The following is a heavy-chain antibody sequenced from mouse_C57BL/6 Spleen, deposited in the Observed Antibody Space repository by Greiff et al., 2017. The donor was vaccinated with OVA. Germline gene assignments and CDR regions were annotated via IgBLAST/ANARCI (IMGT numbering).Heavy chain of an antibody. CDR3: ARVNDYDGGFAY. CDR1: GFTFSSYA. J-gene: IGHJ3*01. Sequence: EVKLVESGGGLVKPGGSLKLSCAASGFTFSSYAMSWVRQTPEKRLEWVATISDGGSYTYYPDNVKGRFTISRDNAKNNLYLQMSHLKSEDTAMYYCARVNDYDGGFAYWGQGTLVTVSA. CDR2: ISDGGSYT. D-gene: IGHD2-4*01. V-gene: IGHV5-4*03.